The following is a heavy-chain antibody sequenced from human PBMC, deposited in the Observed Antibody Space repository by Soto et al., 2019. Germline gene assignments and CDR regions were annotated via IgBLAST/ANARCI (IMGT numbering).Heavy chain of an antibody. CDR1: GFTFSSYS. CDR2: ISSSSSYI. Sequence: GGSLRLSCAASGFTFSSYSMNWVRQAPGKGLEWVSSISSSSSYIYYADSVKGRFTISRDNAKNSLYLQMNSLRAEDTAVYYCARDNPRYCSSTSCPIDYWGQGTLVTVSS. CDR3: ARDNPRYCSSTSCPIDY. J-gene: IGHJ4*02. D-gene: IGHD2-2*01. V-gene: IGHV3-21*01.